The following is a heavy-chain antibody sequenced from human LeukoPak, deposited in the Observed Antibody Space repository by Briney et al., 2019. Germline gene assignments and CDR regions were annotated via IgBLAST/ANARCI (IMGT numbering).Heavy chain of an antibody. Sequence: PSETLSLTCTVSGGSISNYYWSWIRQPPGKGLEWIGYIYDSGSTNYNPSLKSRVTISVDTSKNQFSLKLSSVTAADKAVYFCARLRGYSYDSYYFDYWGQGTLVTVSS. J-gene: IGHJ4*02. CDR3: ARLRGYSYDSYYFDY. CDR1: GGSISNYY. D-gene: IGHD5-18*01. CDR2: IYDSGST. V-gene: IGHV4-59*08.